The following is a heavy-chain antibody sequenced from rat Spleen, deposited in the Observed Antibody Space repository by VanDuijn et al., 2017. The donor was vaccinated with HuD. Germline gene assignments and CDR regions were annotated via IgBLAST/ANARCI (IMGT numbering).Heavy chain of an antibody. CDR3: ASLNNYFDY. V-gene: IGHV5-22*01. CDR2: ISYEGSGT. CDR1: GFTFSDYY. J-gene: IGHJ2*01. Sequence: EVHLVESGGGLVQPGRSLKLSCAASGFTFSDYYMAWVRQAPKKGLEWVASISYEGSGTYYGDSVKGRFTISRDNAKSTLYLQMNSLRSEDTATYYCASLNNYFDYWGQGVMVTVSS.